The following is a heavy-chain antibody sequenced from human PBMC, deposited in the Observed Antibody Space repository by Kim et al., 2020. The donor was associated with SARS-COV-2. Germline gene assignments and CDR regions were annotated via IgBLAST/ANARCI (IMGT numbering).Heavy chain of an antibody. CDR3: ARVGLLWFGTIPSPGGMDV. Sequence: SETLSLTCAVYGGSFSGYYWSWIRQPPGKGLEWIGEINHSGSTNYNPSLKSRVTISVDTSKNQFSLKLSSVTAADTAVYYCARVGLLWFGTIPSPGGMDVWGQGTTVTVSS. CDR2: INHSGST. CDR1: GGSFSGYY. V-gene: IGHV4-34*01. J-gene: IGHJ6*02. D-gene: IGHD3-10*01.